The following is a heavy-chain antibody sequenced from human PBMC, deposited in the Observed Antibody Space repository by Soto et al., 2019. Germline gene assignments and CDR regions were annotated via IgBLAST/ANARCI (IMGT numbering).Heavy chain of an antibody. CDR2: INSDGSST. CDR3: ARVSREVVPAAIDY. V-gene: IGHV3-74*01. CDR1: GFNVIIYW. D-gene: IGHD2-2*01. J-gene: IGHJ4*02. Sequence: GSQRLSCAASGFNVIIYWRHWVRQAPGKGLVWVSRINSDGSSTTYADSVKGRFTISRDNAKNTLYLQMTSLRAEDTAVYYCARVSREVVPAAIDYWGQGTLVTVSS.